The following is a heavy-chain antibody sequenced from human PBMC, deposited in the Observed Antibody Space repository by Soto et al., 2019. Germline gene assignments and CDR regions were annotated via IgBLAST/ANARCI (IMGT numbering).Heavy chain of an antibody. Sequence: ASVKVSCKASGYTFTSYDINWVRQATGQGLEWMGWMNPNNGNTNYAQKLQGRVTMTTDTSTSTAYMELRSLRSDDTAVYYCARVLNHDFWSGYETTNYFDYWGQGTLVTVSS. V-gene: IGHV1-18*01. CDR3: ARVLNHDFWSGYETTNYFDY. CDR2: MNPNNGNT. CDR1: GYTFTSYD. J-gene: IGHJ4*02. D-gene: IGHD3-3*01.